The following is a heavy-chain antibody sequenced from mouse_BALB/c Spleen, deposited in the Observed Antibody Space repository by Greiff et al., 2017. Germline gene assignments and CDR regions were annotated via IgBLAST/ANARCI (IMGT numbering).Heavy chain of an antibody. CDR3: ARKGYGNYPYYAMDY. V-gene: IGHV2-4-1*01. CDR1: GFSLTSYG. Sequence: VMLVESGPGLVQPSQSLSITCTVSGFSLTSYGVHWVRQSPGKGLEWLGVIWSGGSTDYNAAFISRLSISKDNSKSQVFFKMNSLQADDTAIYYCARKGYGNYPYYAMDYWGQGTSVTVAS. J-gene: IGHJ4*01. D-gene: IGHD2-10*02. CDR2: IWSGGST.